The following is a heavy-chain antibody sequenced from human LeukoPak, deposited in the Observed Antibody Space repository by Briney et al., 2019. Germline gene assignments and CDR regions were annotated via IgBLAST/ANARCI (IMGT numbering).Heavy chain of an antibody. CDR3: ARVSYGDPSYYYYMDV. CDR2: IWYDGSNK. V-gene: IGHV3-33*01. D-gene: IGHD5-18*01. CDR1: GFTFSSYG. Sequence: WGSLRLSCAASGFTFSSYGMHWVRQAPGKGLEWVAVIWYDGSNKYYADSVKGRFTISRDNSKNTLYLQMNSLRAEDTAVYYCARVSYGDPSYYYYMDVWGKGATVTVSS. J-gene: IGHJ6*03.